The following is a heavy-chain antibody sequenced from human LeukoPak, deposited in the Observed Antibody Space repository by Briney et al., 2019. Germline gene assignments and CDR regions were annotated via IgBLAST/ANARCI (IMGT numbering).Heavy chain of an antibody. CDR1: GASISSSSYY. D-gene: IGHD2-21*02. CDR3: ARLGDPGLRHIVVVTAPFHPLGSAFDI. CDR2: IYYSGST. Sequence: TSETLSLTCTVSGASISSSSYYWGWIRQPPGKGLEWIGSIYYSGSTYYNPSLKSRVTISVDTSKNQFSLKLSSVTAADTAVYYCARLGDPGLRHIVVVTAPFHPLGSAFDIWGQGTMVTVSS. V-gene: IGHV4-39*01. J-gene: IGHJ3*02.